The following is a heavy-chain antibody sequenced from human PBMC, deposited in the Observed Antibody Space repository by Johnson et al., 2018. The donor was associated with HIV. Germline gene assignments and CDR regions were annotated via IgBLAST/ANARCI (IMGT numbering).Heavy chain of an antibody. CDR3: AREVASRLRAFDI. V-gene: IGHV3-48*04. CDR2: ISWNSGSI. J-gene: IGHJ3*02. Sequence: VQLVESGGGVVQPGRSLRLSCAASGFTFSSYGMHWVRQAPGKGLEWVSGISWNSGSIGYADSVKGRFTISRDNAKNSLYLQMNSLRAEDTAVYYCAREVASRLRAFDIWGQGTMVTVSS. CDR1: GFTFSSYG. D-gene: IGHD6-6*01.